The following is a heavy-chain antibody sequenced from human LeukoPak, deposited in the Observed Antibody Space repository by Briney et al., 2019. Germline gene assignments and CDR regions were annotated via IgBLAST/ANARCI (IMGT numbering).Heavy chain of an antibody. V-gene: IGHV1-2*02. J-gene: IGHJ4*02. Sequence: GASVKVSCKASGYTFTGYYMHWVRQAPRQGLEWMGWINPNSGGTNYAQKFQGRVTMTRDTSISTAYMELSRLRSDDTAVYYCAREDPPYRPFDYWGQGTLVTVSS. CDR1: GYTFTGYY. CDR2: INPNSGGT. CDR3: AREDPPYRPFDY. D-gene: IGHD1-26*01.